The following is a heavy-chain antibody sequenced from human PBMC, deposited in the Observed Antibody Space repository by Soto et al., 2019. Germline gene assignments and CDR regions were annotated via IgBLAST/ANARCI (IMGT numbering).Heavy chain of an antibody. V-gene: IGHV3-7*01. CDR3: ARVRTPFKYYFDY. CDR1: GFTFSSYW. Sequence: EVQLVESGGGLVQPGGSLRLSCAASGFTFSSYWMSWVRQAPGKGLEWVANIKQDGSEKYYVDSVKGRFTISRDNAKNSLYLQMNSLRAEDTVVYYCARVRTPFKYYFDYWGQGTLVTVSS. CDR2: IKQDGSEK. J-gene: IGHJ4*02.